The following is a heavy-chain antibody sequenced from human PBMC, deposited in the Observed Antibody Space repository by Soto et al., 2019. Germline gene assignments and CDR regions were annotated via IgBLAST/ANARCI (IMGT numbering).Heavy chain of an antibody. CDR1: GGSFSGYY. V-gene: IGHV4-34*01. J-gene: IGHJ4*02. Sequence: SETLSLTCAVYGGSFSGYYWSWIRQPPGKGLEWIGEINHSGSTNYNPSLKSRVTISVDTSKNQFSLKLSSVTAADTAVYYCARDVVSFWSGYYNLDYWGQGTLVTVSS. CDR2: INHSGST. D-gene: IGHD3-3*01. CDR3: ARDVVSFWSGYYNLDY.